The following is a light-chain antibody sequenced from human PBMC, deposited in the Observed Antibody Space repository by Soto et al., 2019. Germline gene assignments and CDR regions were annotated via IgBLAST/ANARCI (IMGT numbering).Light chain of an antibody. V-gene: IGKV2D-29*01. CDR3: MQSLQLPLT. Sequence: DIVMTQSPLSLSVTPGQAASISCKSGQSLLHRNGKTYLFWYLQKPGQPPQLLMYEVSNRFSGVPDRFSGSGSGTDFTLRISRVEAEDVGVYYCMQSLQLPLTFGQGTKVDIK. J-gene: IGKJ1*01. CDR2: EVS. CDR1: QSLLHRNGKTY.